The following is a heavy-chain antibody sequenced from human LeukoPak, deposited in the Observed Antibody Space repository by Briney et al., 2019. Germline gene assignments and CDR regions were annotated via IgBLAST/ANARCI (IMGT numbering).Heavy chain of an antibody. D-gene: IGHD5-18*01. CDR1: GGSISSSSYY. V-gene: IGHV4-39*01. J-gene: IGHJ4*02. CDR3: ARMATAMAPFGY. Sequence: SETLSLTCTVSGGSISSSSYYWGWIRQPPGKGLEWIGSIYYSGSTYYNPSLKSRVTISVDTSKNQFSPKLSSVTAADTAVYYCARMATAMAPFGYWGQGTLVTVSS. CDR2: IYYSGST.